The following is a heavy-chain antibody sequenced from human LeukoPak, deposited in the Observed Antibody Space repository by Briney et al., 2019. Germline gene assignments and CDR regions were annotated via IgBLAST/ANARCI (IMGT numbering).Heavy chain of an antibody. CDR1: GCSISSYY. CDR2: IYTSGST. CDR3: ARHERYYDSSGLDY. V-gene: IGHV4-4*09. D-gene: IGHD3-22*01. Sequence: SETLSLTCTVSGCSISSYYWSWIRQPPGKGLEWIWYIYTSGSTNYNPSLKSRVTISVDTSKNQFYLKLSSVTAADTAVYYCARHERYYDSSGLDYWGQGTLVTVSS. J-gene: IGHJ4*02.